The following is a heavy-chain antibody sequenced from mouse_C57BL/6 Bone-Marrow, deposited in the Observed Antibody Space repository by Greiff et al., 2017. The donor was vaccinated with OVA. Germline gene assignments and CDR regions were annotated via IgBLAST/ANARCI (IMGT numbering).Heavy chain of an antibody. J-gene: IGHJ1*03. CDR3: ARRLYYGSYWYFDV. D-gene: IGHD1-1*01. CDR2: ISNGGGST. Sequence: EVQRVESGGGLVQPGGSLKLSCAASGFTFSDYYMYWVRQTPEKRLEWVAYISNGGGSTYYPDTVKGRFTISRDNAKNTLYLQMSRLKSEDTAMYYCARRLYYGSYWYFDVWGTGTTVTVSS. CDR1: GFTFSDYY. V-gene: IGHV5-12*01.